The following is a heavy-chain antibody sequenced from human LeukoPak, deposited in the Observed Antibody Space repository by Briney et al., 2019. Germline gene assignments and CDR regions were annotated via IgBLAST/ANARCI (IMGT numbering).Heavy chain of an antibody. J-gene: IGHJ4*02. CDR1: GFTFSSYA. Sequence: GRSLRLSCAASGFTFSSYAMHWVRQAPGKGLEWVAVISYDGSNKYYADSAKGRFTISRDNSKNTLYLQMNSLRAEDTAVYYCASSSNYDGDFDQYYFDYWGQGTLVTVSS. CDR2: ISYDGSNK. V-gene: IGHV3-30*04. CDR3: ASSSNYDGDFDQYYFDY. D-gene: IGHD4-11*01.